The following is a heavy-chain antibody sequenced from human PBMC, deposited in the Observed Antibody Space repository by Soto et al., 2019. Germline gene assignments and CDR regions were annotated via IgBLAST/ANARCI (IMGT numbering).Heavy chain of an antibody. CDR3: AIRRISGRPGGAFDX. D-gene: IGHD6-6*01. CDR2: IKYSGST. V-gene: IGHV4-34*01. Sequence: SETLSLTCAVYGGSFSDYYWSWIRQPPGKGLEWIWEIKYSGSTNYEPSLKSRVTVSVDTSKNQFSLGLSSVTAADTALYYCAIRRISGRPGGAFDXWGQGTLVTVS. CDR1: GGSFSDYY. J-gene: IGHJ3*02.